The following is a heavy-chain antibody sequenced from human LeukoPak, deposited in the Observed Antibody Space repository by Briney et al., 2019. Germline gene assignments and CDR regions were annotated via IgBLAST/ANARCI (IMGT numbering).Heavy chain of an antibody. CDR1: GGSISSYY. D-gene: IGHD1-7*01. Sequence: SETLSLTCTVSGGSISSYYWSWIRQPAGKDLEWIGRISTTGSTYFNPSLQSRVRMSVDSSKTHFSLRLSSVTAADTAVYYCARSPSTIGWNWGYYFDFWGQGHLVTVSS. V-gene: IGHV4-4*07. CDR3: ARSPSTIGWNWGYYFDF. CDR2: ISTTGST. J-gene: IGHJ4*02.